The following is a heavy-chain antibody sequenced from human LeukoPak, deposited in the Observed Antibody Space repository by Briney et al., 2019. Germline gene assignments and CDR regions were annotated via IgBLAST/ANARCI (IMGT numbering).Heavy chain of an antibody. V-gene: IGHV3-30*02. CDR1: GFMFGSFG. D-gene: IGHD7-27*01. Sequence: YPGGSLRLSCAASGFMFGSFGMHWVRQAPGKGLEWMAFIRSDGTNIHYATSVRGRFTVSRDNSKSTLYFLVNSLGPEDTALYHCAKDLTATGGAFDIWGQGTMVTVSS. CDR3: AKDLTATGGAFDI. CDR2: IRSDGTNI. J-gene: IGHJ3*02.